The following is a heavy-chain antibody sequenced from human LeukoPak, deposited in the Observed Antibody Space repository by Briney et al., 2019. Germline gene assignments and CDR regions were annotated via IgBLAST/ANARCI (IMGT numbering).Heavy chain of an antibody. D-gene: IGHD1-26*01. CDR1: GYTFTSYD. CDR3: ARGAVAVRIVGATTPLGY. Sequence: ASVKVSCKASGYTFTSYDMNWVRQATGQGLEWMGWMNPNSGNTGYAQKFQGRVTMTKNTSISTAYMELSSLRSEDTAVYYCARGAVAVRIVGATTPLGYWGQGTLVTVSS. J-gene: IGHJ4*02. CDR2: MNPNSGNT. V-gene: IGHV1-8*01.